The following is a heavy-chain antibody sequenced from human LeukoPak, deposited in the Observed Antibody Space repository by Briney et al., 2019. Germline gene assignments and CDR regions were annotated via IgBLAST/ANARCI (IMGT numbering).Heavy chain of an antibody. CDR1: GYRFTTYW. CDR3: ARSYYDSSGYLTDNYFYYMDV. Sequence: GESLKISCKGSGYRFTTYWIGWVRQMPGKGLEWMGIIYPGDSETRYSPSFQGQVTISADKSISTAYLQWSSLKTSDTAMYYRARSYYDSSGYLTDNYFYYMDVWGKGTTVTVSS. CDR2: IYPGDSET. V-gene: IGHV5-51*01. D-gene: IGHD3-22*01. J-gene: IGHJ6*03.